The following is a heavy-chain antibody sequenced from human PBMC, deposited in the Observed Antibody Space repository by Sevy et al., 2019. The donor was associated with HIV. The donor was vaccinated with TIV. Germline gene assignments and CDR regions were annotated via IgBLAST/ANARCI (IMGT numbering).Heavy chain of an antibody. CDR1: GFTFTTYS. D-gene: IGHD4-17*01. CDR2: ISGAGSYR. CDR3: ARVRVLYGVRYFDD. V-gene: IGHV3-21*04. J-gene: IGHJ4*02. Sequence: GGSLRLSCAASGFTFTTYSMTWVRQAPGEGLGWVSSISGAGSYRYYADSVKGRFTISRDNAKNSLYLHMNSLRAEDTAVYYCARVRVLYGVRYFDDWGQGTLVTVSS.